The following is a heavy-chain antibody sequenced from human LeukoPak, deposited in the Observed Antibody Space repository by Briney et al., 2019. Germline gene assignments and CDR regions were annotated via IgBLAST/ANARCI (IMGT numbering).Heavy chain of an antibody. J-gene: IGHJ4*02. CDR3: ARDQSHGIAAVGPPLDC. CDR1: GYTFTTHA. Sequence: GSSVKVSCKASGYTFTTHAIHWVRQAPGQRLEWKGWINHGIGNTKSSQKFQGRVTITRDTSASTAYMELSSLRSEDTAVYYCARDQSHGIAAVGPPLDCWGQGTLVTVSS. V-gene: IGHV1-3*01. D-gene: IGHD6-13*01. CDR2: INHGIGNT.